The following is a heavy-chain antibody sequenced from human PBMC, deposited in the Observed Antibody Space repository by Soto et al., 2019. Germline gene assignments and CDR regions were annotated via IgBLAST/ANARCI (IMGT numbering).Heavy chain of an antibody. J-gene: IGHJ6*02. Sequence: QVQLQESGPGLVKPSETLSLTCTVSGGSISSYYWSWIRQPPGKGLEWIGYIYYSGSTNYNPSLKSRVTISVDTSTNLFSLKLSSVTAADTAVYYCAREGLTGTIGLYYYYGMDVWGQGTTVTVSS. CDR3: AREGLTGTIGLYYYYGMDV. D-gene: IGHD1-7*01. CDR2: IYYSGST. V-gene: IGHV4-59*01. CDR1: GGSISSYY.